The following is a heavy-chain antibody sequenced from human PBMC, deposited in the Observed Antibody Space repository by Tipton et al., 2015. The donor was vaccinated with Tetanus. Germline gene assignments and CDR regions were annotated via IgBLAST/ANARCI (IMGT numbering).Heavy chain of an antibody. J-gene: IGHJ4*02. CDR3: VRGRGLGAYSYGFEY. CDR2: IYQTGST. D-gene: IGHD5-12*01. V-gene: IGHV4-30-2*01. Sequence: LRLSCTVSGGSMSNNYWSWIRQPPGQGLEWMGYIYQTGSTYFNPSLRGRLTMSFKMSKNQISLKLSTVTAADTAVYYCVRGRGLGAYSYGFEYWGRGALVTVSS. CDR1: GGSMSNNY.